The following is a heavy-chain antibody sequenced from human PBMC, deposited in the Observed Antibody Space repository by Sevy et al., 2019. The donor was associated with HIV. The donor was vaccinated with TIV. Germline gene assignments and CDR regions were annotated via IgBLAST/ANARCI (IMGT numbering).Heavy chain of an antibody. D-gene: IGHD6-13*01. CDR3: AREGDEQQLDY. CDR1: GGSISSYY. V-gene: IGHV4-59*01. Sequence: SETLSLTCTVSGGSISSYYWSWIRQPPGKGLEWIGYIYYSGSTNYNPSLKSRVTISVDTSKNQFSLKLSSVTAADTAVYYCAREGDEQQLDYWGQGTLVTVSS. J-gene: IGHJ4*02. CDR2: IYYSGST.